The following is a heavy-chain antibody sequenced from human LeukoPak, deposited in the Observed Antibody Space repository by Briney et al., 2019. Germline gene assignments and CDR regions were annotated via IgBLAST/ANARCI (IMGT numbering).Heavy chain of an antibody. CDR3: ARGVRGYSSSWLGYYYSRDV. Sequence: PGGSLTLTCAASGFTFSDYYMSWSRQAPATGQEWVWYNSSCGSTIYYADSGKGRFTISRDNAKNSLYLQMNSLRAEDSDVYDCARGVRGYSSSWLGYYYSRDVGGKGTTVTVSS. CDR2: NSSCGSTI. CDR1: GFTFSDYY. J-gene: IGHJ6*03. D-gene: IGHD6-13*01. V-gene: IGHV3-11*01.